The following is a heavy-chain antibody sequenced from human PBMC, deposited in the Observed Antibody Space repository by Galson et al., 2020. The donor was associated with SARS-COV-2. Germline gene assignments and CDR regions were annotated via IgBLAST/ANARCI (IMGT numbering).Heavy chain of an antibody. J-gene: IGHJ3*02. CDR1: GGTFSSYT. CDR2: IIPIFGTA. V-gene: IGHV1-69*13. D-gene: IGHD3-22*01. CDR3: ARWPYDPNAFDS. Sequence: SVKVSCKASGGTFSSYTINWVRQAPGQGLEWMGGIIPIFGTAYYAQKFQGRVTITADESTSTAYMELSSLRSEDTAVYYCARWPYDPNAFDSWGQGTMVTVSS.